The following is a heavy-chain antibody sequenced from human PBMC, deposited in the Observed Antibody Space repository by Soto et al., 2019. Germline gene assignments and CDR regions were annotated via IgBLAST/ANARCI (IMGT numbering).Heavy chain of an antibody. CDR3: ARVSGSYYYGMDV. CDR2: IYHSGST. Sequence: PSDTLSLTCAIFSPSIGSTNWWSLVCQTPGKGLEWIGEIYHSGSTNYNPSLKSRVTISVDKSKNQLSLKLSSVTAADTAVYYCARVSGSYYYGMDVWGQGTTVT. J-gene: IGHJ6*02. D-gene: IGHD1-26*01. V-gene: IGHV4-4*02. CDR1: SPSIGSTNW.